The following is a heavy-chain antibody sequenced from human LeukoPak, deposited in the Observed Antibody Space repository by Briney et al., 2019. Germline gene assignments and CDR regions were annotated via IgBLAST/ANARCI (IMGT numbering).Heavy chain of an antibody. V-gene: IGHV3-30*04. J-gene: IGHJ4*02. CDR3: VRRGDASSGWGDHDY. Sequence: GGSLRLSCTASGFSFSTYAMYWVRQAPGKGLEWVAVISYDGSNKYYADSVKGRFTISRDNSKNMLHLQMSSLTGEDTALYYCVRRGDASSGWGDHDYWGQGALVTVSS. CDR2: ISYDGSNK. D-gene: IGHD6-19*01. CDR1: GFSFSTYA.